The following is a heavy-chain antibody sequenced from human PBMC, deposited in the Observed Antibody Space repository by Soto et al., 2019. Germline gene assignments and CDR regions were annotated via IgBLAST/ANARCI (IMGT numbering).Heavy chain of an antibody. CDR3: ARMSGTYYVPDY. J-gene: IGHJ4*02. CDR1: NASITSSGYY. Sequence: QVQLQESGPRLVEASQTLSLTCTVSNASITSSGYYWSWVRQPPGKRLEWIGYIYHSGSTFSSPSLQSRLTMSVDTSKTQFSLALRSVTAADTAVYHCARMSGTYYVPDYCGQGTLVTVSS. CDR2: IYHSGST. D-gene: IGHD1-26*01. V-gene: IGHV4-31*03.